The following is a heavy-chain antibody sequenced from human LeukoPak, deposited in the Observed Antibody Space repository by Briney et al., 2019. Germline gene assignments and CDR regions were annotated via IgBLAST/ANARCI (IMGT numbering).Heavy chain of an antibody. CDR1: GYTFTSYD. J-gene: IGHJ3*02. D-gene: IGHD1-26*01. Sequence: GASVKVSCKASGYTFTSYDINWVRQATGQGLEWMGWMNPNSGNTGYAQKFQGRVTMTTDTSTSTAYMELRSLRSDDTAVYYCARDRRIAGATRRAFDIWGQGTMVTVSS. CDR3: ARDRRIAGATRRAFDI. V-gene: IGHV1-8*02. CDR2: MNPNSGNT.